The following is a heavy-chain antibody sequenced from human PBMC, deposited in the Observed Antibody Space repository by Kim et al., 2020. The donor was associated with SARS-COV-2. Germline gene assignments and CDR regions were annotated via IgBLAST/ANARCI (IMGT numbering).Heavy chain of an antibody. CDR1: GGSFSNYY. Sequence: SETLSLTCAVYGGSFSNYYWSWIRQPPGKGLEWIGEINHSGSPNYNASLKSRVTISVDTSKHQFSLKLSSVTAADTAVYYCARPYYGTDVWGQGTTVTVSS. V-gene: IGHV4-34*01. CDR3: ARPYYGTDV. CDR2: INHSGSP. J-gene: IGHJ6*02.